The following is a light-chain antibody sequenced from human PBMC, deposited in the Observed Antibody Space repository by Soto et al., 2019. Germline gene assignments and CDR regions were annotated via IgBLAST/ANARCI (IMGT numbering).Light chain of an antibody. V-gene: IGKV1-39*01. J-gene: IGKJ1*01. CDR1: QSISSY. CDR3: QQSYSTLWA. CDR2: AAS. Sequence: DIQMTQSPSSLSASVGDRVTITCRASQSISSYLNWYQQKPGKAPKLLIYAASSLQSGVPSRFSGSGSGTDFTLTISSLQPEDFATYCRQQSYSTLWAFGQGTKVDIK.